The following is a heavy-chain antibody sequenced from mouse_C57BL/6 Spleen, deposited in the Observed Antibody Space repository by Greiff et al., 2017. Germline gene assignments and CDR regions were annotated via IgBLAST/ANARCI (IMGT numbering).Heavy chain of an antibody. CDR3: ARRLGYYYGSSYDWYFDG. CDR1: GYTFTSYW. D-gene: IGHD1-1*01. Sequence: QVQLQQPGAELVKPGASVKMSCKASGYTFTSYWITWVKQRPGPGLEWIGDIYPGSGSTNYNEKFKSKATLTVDTSSSTAYMQLSSLTSEDSAVYYCARRLGYYYGSSYDWYFDGWGTGTTVTVSS. V-gene: IGHV1-55*01. J-gene: IGHJ1*03. CDR2: IYPGSGST.